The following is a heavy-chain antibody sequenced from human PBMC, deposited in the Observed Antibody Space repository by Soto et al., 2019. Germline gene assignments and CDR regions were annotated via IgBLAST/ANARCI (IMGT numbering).Heavy chain of an antibody. CDR3: ARECSSTSCYFIGLGGMDV. V-gene: IGHV3-30-3*01. Sequence: QVQLVESGGGVVQPGRSLRLSCAASGFTFSSYAMHWVRQAPGKGLEWVAVISYDGSNKYYADSVKGRFTISRDNSKNTLYLQMNSLRAEDTAVYYCARECSSTSCYFIGLGGMDVWGQGTTVTVSS. CDR1: GFTFSSYA. D-gene: IGHD2-2*01. J-gene: IGHJ6*02. CDR2: ISYDGSNK.